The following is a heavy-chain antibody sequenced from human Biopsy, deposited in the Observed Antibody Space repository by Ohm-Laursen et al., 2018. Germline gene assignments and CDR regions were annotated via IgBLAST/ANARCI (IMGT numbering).Heavy chain of an antibody. V-gene: IGHV4-34*01. CDR2: INHRGRS. J-gene: IGHJ5*02. CDR3: ARFIVPSLHCSNGVCPIRWFDP. Sequence: SDTLSLTCEVSGESFSDYYWSWIRQSPGKGLEWIGEINHRGRSNYNPSLKSRVTISGDMSKKQFSLKLSGVTAADTAVYYCARFIVPSLHCSNGVCPIRWFDPWGQGTLVTVFS. CDR1: GESFSDYY. D-gene: IGHD2-2*01.